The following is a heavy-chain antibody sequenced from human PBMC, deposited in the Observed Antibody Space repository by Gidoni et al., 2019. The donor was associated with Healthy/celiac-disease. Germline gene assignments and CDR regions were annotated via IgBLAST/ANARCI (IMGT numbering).Heavy chain of an antibody. V-gene: IGHV1-46*03. CDR1: GYTFTSYY. CDR2: INPSGGST. D-gene: IGHD3-9*01. Sequence: QVQLVQSGAEVKKPGASVKVSCKASGYTFTSYYMHWVRQAPGQGLEWMGIINPSGGSTSYAQKFQGRVTMTRDTSTSTVYMELSSLRSEDTAVYYCARAKPPYRTIPNWFDPWGQGTLVTVSS. J-gene: IGHJ5*02. CDR3: ARAKPPYRTIPNWFDP.